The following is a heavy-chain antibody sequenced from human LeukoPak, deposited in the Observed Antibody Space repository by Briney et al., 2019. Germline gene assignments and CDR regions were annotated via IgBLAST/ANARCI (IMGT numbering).Heavy chain of an antibody. CDR2: INPSGGST. D-gene: IGHD3-10*01. J-gene: IGHJ4*02. CDR1: GYTFSSYN. Sequence: GASVKVSCKASGYTFSSYNMHWVRQAPGQGLEWMGIINPSGGSTSYAQKFQGRVTMTRNTSISTAYMELSSLRSEDTAVYYCARARGDFDYWGQGTLVTVSS. V-gene: IGHV1-46*01. CDR3: ARARGDFDY.